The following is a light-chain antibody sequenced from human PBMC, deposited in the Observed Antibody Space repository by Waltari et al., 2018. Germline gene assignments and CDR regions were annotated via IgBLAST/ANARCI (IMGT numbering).Light chain of an antibody. CDR1: NVGSKS. Sequence: SYVLTQPHSASVAPGKTARITCGGNNVGSKSVHWYQQKPGQAPLLVVYDDSARPSGIPDRFSASNSGNTATLTISRVENGDEADYYCQVWDTSSDRVVFGGGTKLTVL. J-gene: IGLJ2*01. V-gene: IGLV3-21*03. CDR3: QVWDTSSDRVV. CDR2: DDS.